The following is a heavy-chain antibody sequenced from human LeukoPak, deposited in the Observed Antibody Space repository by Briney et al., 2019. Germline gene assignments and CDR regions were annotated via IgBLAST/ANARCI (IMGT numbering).Heavy chain of an antibody. CDR1: GFTFSNYW. D-gene: IGHD3-10*01. CDR2: IKQDGSEK. V-gene: IGHV3-7*03. J-gene: IGHJ4*02. CDR3: ARDESLWFGELLSRYFDY. Sequence: GGSLRLSCAASGFTFSNYWMSWVRQAPGKGLEWVANIKQDGSEKYYVDSVKGRFTISRDNAKNSLYLQMNSLRAEDTAVYYCARDESLWFGELLSRYFDYWGQGTLVTVSS.